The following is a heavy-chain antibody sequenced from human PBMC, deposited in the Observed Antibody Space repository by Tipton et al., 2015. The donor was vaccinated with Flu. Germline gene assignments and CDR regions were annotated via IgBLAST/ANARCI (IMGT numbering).Heavy chain of an antibody. J-gene: IGHJ4*02. Sequence: TLSLTCTISGGSISSSSFYWGWIRQSPGKGLEWIGSMYYSGSTYYNPSLKSRVTISVDTSKNQFSLKLGSVTAGDTAVYYCARRDCAGGICYSRVYDAFDIWGQGTLVTVAS. V-gene: IGHV4-39*07. CDR3: ARRDCAGGICYSRVYDAFDI. D-gene: IGHD2-8*02. CDR1: GGSISSSSFY. CDR2: MYYSGST.